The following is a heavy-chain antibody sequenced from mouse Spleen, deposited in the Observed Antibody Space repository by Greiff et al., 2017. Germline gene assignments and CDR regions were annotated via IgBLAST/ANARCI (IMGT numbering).Heavy chain of an antibody. Sequence: VQLQQSDAELVKPGASVKISCKVSGYTFTDHTIHWVQQRPEQGLEWIGYIYPRDGSTKYNEKFKGKATLTADKSSSTAYLQLNSLTSEDSAVYFCAKGGSYPYSYAMDYWGQGTSVTVSS. CDR3: AKGGSYPYSYAMDY. J-gene: IGHJ4*01. CDR2: IYPRDGST. V-gene: IGHV1-78*01. D-gene: IGHD1-1*02. CDR1: GYTFTDHT.